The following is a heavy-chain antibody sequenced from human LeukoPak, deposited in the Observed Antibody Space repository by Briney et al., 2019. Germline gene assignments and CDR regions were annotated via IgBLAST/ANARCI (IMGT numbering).Heavy chain of an antibody. J-gene: IGHJ5*02. CDR1: GGSFSGYY. V-gene: IGHV4-34*01. CDR2: INHSGST. D-gene: IGHD2-2*01. CDR3: ARGQRVVVPAAIRFGGRNWFDP. Sequence: PSETLSLTCAVYGGSFSGYYWSWIRQPPGKGLEWIGEINHSGSTNYNPSLKSRVTISVDTSKNQFSLKLSSVTAADTAVYYCARGQRVVVPAAIRFGGRNWFDPWGQGTLVTVSS.